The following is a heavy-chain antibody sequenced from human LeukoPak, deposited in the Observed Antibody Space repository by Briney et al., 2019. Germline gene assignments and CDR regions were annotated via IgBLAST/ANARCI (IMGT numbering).Heavy chain of an antibody. CDR1: GGSFSGYY. J-gene: IGHJ3*02. CDR2: INHSGST. Sequence: PSETLSLTCAVYGGSFSGYYWSWIRQPPGKGLEWIGEINHSGSTYYNPSLKSRVTISVDTSKNQFSLKLSSVTAADTAVYYCARGSSTYYDFWSGYYTWRGKDAFDIWGQGTMVTVSS. V-gene: IGHV4-34*01. CDR3: ARGSSTYYDFWSGYYTWRGKDAFDI. D-gene: IGHD3-3*01.